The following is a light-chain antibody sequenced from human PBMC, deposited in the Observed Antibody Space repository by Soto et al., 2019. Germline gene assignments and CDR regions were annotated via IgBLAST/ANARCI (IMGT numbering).Light chain of an antibody. CDR3: LQDYKYPLT. Sequence: AIQMTQSPSSLSASVGDRVTITCRASQGIRTDLGWYQQKPGIAPKLLIYAASSLQSGVPSRFSGSGSGTDFTLTISSLQPEDFATYYCLQDYKYPLTFGGGTNVEIK. J-gene: IGKJ4*01. V-gene: IGKV1-6*01. CDR2: AAS. CDR1: QGIRTD.